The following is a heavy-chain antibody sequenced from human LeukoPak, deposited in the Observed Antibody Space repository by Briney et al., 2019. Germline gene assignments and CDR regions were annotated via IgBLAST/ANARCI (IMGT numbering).Heavy chain of an antibody. CDR2: FYHSGIT. D-gene: IGHD5-18*01. V-gene: IGHV4-38-2*02. J-gene: IGHJ6*03. CDR3: ARTTEGGYSYGYFYYYYMDV. Sequence: SETLSLTCTVSGYSISSGYFWGWIRQPPGKGLEWIGSFYHSGITYYNPSLKSRVTISVEMSKNQFSLKLSSVTAADTAVYYCARTTEGGYSYGYFYYYYMDVWGKGTTVTISS. CDR1: GYSISSGYF.